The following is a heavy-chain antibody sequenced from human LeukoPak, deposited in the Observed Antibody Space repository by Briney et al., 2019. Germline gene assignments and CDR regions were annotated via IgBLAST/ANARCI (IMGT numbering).Heavy chain of an antibody. V-gene: IGHV1-2*02. CDR1: GYTFTSYD. CDR3: ARDTGYCSSTSCYTRFDY. CDR2: INPNSGGT. Sequence: ASVKVSCKASGYTFTSYDINWVRQAPGQGLEWMGWINPNSGGTNYAQKFQGRVTMTRDTSISTAYMELSRLRSDDTAVYYCARDTGYCSSTSCYTRFDYWGQGTLVTVSS. J-gene: IGHJ4*02. D-gene: IGHD2-2*02.